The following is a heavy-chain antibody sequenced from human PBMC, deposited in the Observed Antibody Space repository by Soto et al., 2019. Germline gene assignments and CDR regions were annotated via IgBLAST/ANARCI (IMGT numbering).Heavy chain of an antibody. CDR3: ARAHYYDDRNVEIYYFDP. D-gene: IGHD3-16*01. J-gene: IGHJ4*02. CDR2: INGAGDTT. Sequence: PGRVLRLCCGDSGVPCDDYGGHGVRQATGTGLVWVSRINGAGDTTTYADSVRVRFTVSRDNAENTVYLQMNSLRADDTGVYYCARAHYYDDRNVEIYYFDPSGPVSPVT. CDR1: GVPCDDYG. V-gene: IGHV3-74*03.